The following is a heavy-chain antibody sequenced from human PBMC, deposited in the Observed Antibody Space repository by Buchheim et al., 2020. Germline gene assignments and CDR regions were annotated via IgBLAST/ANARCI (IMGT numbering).Heavy chain of an antibody. CDR3: ARGRPDDYGDDWYFDL. CDR1: GGSFSGYY. D-gene: IGHD4-17*01. CDR2: INPSGST. J-gene: IGHJ2*01. V-gene: IGHV4-34*01. Sequence: QVQLQQWGAGLLKPSETLSLTCAVYGGSFSGYYWSWIRQPPGKGLEWIGEINPSGSTNYNPSLKSRVTISVDTSKNQFSLKLSSVTAADTAAYYCARGRPDDYGDDWYFDLWGRGTL.